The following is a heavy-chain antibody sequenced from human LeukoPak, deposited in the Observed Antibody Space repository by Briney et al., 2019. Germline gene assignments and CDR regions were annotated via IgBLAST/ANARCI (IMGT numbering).Heavy chain of an antibody. Sequence: GGSLRLSCAASGFTFSSYTMHWVRQAPDKGLEWVAVISHDGGNKYYADSVRGRFTISRDNSKNTLYLQMNGLRAEETAMYYCATPYTSGWSLYFDNWGQGTLVTVSS. CDR2: ISHDGGNK. CDR1: GFTFSSYT. J-gene: IGHJ4*02. CDR3: ATPYTSGWSLYFDN. D-gene: IGHD6-19*01. V-gene: IGHV3-30-3*01.